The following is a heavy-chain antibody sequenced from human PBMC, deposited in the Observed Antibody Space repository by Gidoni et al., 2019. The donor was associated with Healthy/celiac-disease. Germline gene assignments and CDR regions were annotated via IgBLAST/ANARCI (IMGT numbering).Heavy chain of an antibody. CDR3: ATVVPAAFGYAFDI. Sequence: QVQLVQSGAEVKKPGSSVTVSCKASGGTFSSYAISWVRQAPGQGLEWMGRIIPILGIANYAQKFQGRVTITADKSTSTAYMELSSLRSEDTAVYYCATVVPAAFGYAFDIWGQGTMVTVSS. V-gene: IGHV1-69*04. CDR1: GGTFSSYA. J-gene: IGHJ3*02. D-gene: IGHD2-2*01. CDR2: IIPILGIA.